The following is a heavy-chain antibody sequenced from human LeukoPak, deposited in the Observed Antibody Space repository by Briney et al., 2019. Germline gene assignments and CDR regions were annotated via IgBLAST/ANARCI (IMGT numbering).Heavy chain of an antibody. CDR3: ARVNVDSSGSPAFDI. D-gene: IGHD3-22*01. J-gene: IGHJ3*02. CDR2: IYYSGST. Sequence: SETLSLTCTVSGGSISSGDYYWSWIRQPPGKGLEWIGYIYYSGSTYYNPSLKSRVTISVGTSKNQFSLKLSSVTAADTAVYYCARVNVDSSGSPAFDIWGQGTMVTVSS. V-gene: IGHV4-30-4*01. CDR1: GGSISSGDYY.